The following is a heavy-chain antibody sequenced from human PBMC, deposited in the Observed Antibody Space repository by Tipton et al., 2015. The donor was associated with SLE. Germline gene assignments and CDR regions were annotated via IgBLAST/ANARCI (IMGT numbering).Heavy chain of an antibody. CDR2: IYHSGTT. J-gene: IGHJ6*02. Sequence: TLSLTCAVSGGSISTSNWWIWLRQPPGKGLEWIGEIYHSGTTNYNPSLKSRITISLDKSNNHLSLRLSSLTAADTAVYYCARGPDYSNYYFYRMDVWGQGTTVTVSS. CDR1: GGSISTSNW. D-gene: IGHD4-11*01. CDR3: ARGPDYSNYYFYRMDV. V-gene: IGHV4-4*02.